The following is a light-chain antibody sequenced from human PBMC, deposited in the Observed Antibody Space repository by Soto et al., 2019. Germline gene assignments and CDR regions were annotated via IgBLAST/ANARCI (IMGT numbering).Light chain of an antibody. V-gene: IGLV1-40*01. CDR1: SSNIGAGYD. CDR3: QSYDSSLSGLL. J-gene: IGLJ2*01. Sequence: QSVLTQPPSVSGAPGQRVTISRTGSSSNIGAGYDVHWYQQLPGTAPKLLIYGNSNRPSGVPDRFSGSKSGTSASLAITGLQAEDEADYYCQSYDSSLSGLLFGGGTKVTVL. CDR2: GNS.